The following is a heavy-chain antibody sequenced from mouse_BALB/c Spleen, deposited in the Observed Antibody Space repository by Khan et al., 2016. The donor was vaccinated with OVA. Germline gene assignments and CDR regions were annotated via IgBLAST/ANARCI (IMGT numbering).Heavy chain of an antibody. J-gene: IGHJ3*01. D-gene: IGHD2-13*01. Sequence: VQLKESGPGLVKPSQSLSLTCTVTGYSITSEFAWNWIRQFPGNKLEWMGYISYSGNTRYNPSLKSLISITRETSRNQFFLQLNSVTTEDTATYYCARKDYYDDCPFPYWGQGTLVTGSA. CDR3: ARKDYYDDCPFPY. CDR1: GYSITSEFA. V-gene: IGHV3-2*02. CDR2: ISYSGNT.